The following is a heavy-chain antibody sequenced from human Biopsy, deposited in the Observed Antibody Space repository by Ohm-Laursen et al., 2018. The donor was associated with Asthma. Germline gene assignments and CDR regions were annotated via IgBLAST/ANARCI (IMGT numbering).Heavy chain of an antibody. CDR3: ARKAGSCISRTCYSLDF. D-gene: IGHD2-2*01. CDR2: INSVFGTT. Sequence: SVKVSCKPHGGTFNTYVIGWVRQAPGQGLEWMGGINSVFGTTTYPQKFQDRVTITADDSTSTVYMELSSLRSEDTAVYYCARKAGSCISRTCYSLDFWGQGTLVTVSS. V-gene: IGHV1-69*13. CDR1: GGTFNTYV. J-gene: IGHJ4*02.